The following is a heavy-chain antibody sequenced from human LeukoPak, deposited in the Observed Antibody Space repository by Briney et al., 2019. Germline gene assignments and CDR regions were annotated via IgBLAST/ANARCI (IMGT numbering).Heavy chain of an antibody. CDR2: INPNSDDT. V-gene: IGHV1-2*02. J-gene: IGHJ4*02. CDR3: ARQDNDLDY. D-gene: IGHD5-24*01. Sequence: GASVKVSCKASGYTFTGYYIYWVRQAPGQGLEWMGWINPNSDDTSYAQKFQGRVTVTRDTSVSTAYMELSRLSSDDTAVYYCARQDNDLDYWGQGTLVTVSS. CDR1: GYTFTGYY.